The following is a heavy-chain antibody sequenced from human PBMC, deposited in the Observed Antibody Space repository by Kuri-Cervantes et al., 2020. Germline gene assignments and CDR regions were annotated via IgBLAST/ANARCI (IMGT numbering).Heavy chain of an antibody. CDR2: IYYSGST. CDR3: ARGGTTVADYYFDY. Sequence: LRLSCTVSGGSISSYYWSWIRQPPGKGLEWIGYIYYSGSTYYNPSLKSRLTISVDTSKNQFSLKLSSVTAADTAVYYCARGGTTVADYYFDYWGQGALVTVSS. J-gene: IGHJ4*02. V-gene: IGHV4-30-4*08. CDR1: GGSISSYY. D-gene: IGHD4-23*01.